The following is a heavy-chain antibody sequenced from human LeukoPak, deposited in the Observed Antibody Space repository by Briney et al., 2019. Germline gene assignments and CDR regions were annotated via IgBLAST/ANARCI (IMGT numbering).Heavy chain of an antibody. Sequence: GGSLRLSCAASGLTFSTYAMNWVRQAPGKGLEWVSYISSSGSTIYYADSVKGRFTISRDNAKNSLYLQMNSLRAEDTAVYYCAELGITMIGGVWGKGTTVTISS. D-gene: IGHD3-10*02. J-gene: IGHJ6*04. CDR2: ISSSGSTI. CDR1: GLTFSTYA. V-gene: IGHV3-48*03. CDR3: AELGITMIGGV.